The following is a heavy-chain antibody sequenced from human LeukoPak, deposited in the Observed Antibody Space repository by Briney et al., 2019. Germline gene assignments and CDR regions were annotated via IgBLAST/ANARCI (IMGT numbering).Heavy chain of an antibody. CDR2: IYYSGST. CDR3: ARDSDCSGGSCHPQPAFDY. D-gene: IGHD2-15*01. V-gene: IGHV4-59*01. Sequence: SETLSLTCTASGVSISSYYWSWIRQPPGKGLEWIGYIYYSGSTNYNPSLKSRVTISVDTSKNQFSLKLSSVTAADTAVYYCARDSDCSGGSCHPQPAFDYWGQGTLVTVSS. J-gene: IGHJ4*02. CDR1: GVSISSYY.